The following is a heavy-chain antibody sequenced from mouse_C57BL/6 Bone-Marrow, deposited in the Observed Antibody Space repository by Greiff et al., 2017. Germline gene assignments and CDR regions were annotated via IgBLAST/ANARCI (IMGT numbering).Heavy chain of an antibody. CDR3: TPYDGSSYGWYFDV. Sequence: EVQVVESGAELVRPGASVKLSCTASGFNIKDDYMHWVKQRPEQGLEWIGWIDPENGDTEYASKFQGKATITADTSSNTAYLQLSSLTSEDTAVYYCTPYDGSSYGWYFDVWGTGTTVTVSS. CDR2: IDPENGDT. V-gene: IGHV14-4*01. CDR1: GFNIKDDY. D-gene: IGHD1-1*01. J-gene: IGHJ1*03.